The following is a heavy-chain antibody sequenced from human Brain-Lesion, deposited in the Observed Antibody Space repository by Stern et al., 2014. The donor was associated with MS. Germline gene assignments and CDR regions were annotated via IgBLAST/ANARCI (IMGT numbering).Heavy chain of an antibody. J-gene: IGHJ2*01. CDR2: IKQDGSEK. Sequence: VHLVESGGGLVQPGGSLRLSCAASGFTFDTYWMSWVRQAPGKGPEWVANIKQDGSEKYYVDFVKGRFTISRDNAENSLYLQMNSLRAEDTAVYYCARDSLVRGIIGWYFDLWGRGTLVTVFS. D-gene: IGHD3-10*01. CDR1: GFTFDTYW. CDR3: ARDSLVRGIIGWYFDL. V-gene: IGHV3-7*01.